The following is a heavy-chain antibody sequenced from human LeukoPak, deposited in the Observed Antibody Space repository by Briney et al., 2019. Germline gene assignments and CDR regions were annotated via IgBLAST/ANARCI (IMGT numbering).Heavy chain of an antibody. D-gene: IGHD1-26*01. CDR2: IRSSGTT. V-gene: IGHV4-39*01. CDR1: GGSITTNGYH. CDR3: ATALGPTTGFDY. Sequence: SETLSLICNVSGGSITTNGYHWAWIRQPPGKGLEWIGHIRSSGTTSYKTSLKTRVTISLDTSKSQFSLRLTSVTAADTATYYCATALGPTTGFDYWGQGTLVAVSS. J-gene: IGHJ4*02.